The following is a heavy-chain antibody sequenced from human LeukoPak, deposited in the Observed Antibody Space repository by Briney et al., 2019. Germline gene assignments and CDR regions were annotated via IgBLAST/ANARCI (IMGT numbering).Heavy chain of an antibody. V-gene: IGHV3-30-3*01. D-gene: IGHD2-2*01. CDR2: ISYDGSNK. Sequence: GGSLRLSCAASGFTFSSYAMPWVRQAPGKGLEWVAVISYDGSNKYYADSVKGRFTISRDNSKNTLYLQMNSLRAEDTAVYYCARDGDVVVPAAKTPGWFDPWGQGTLVTVSS. J-gene: IGHJ5*02. CDR1: GFTFSSYA. CDR3: ARDGDVVVPAAKTPGWFDP.